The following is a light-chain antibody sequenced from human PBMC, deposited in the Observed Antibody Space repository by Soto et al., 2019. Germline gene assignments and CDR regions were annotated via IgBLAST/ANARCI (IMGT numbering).Light chain of an antibody. Sequence: QSALTQPASVSGSPGQSITISCTGTSGDVANYNYVSWYQQHPGKAPKVMIYEVSNRPSGVSNRFSGSKSGNTASLTISGLQAEDEADYYCSSYTSSNTGVFGGGTKLTVL. V-gene: IGLV2-14*01. CDR2: EVS. CDR3: SSYTSSNTGV. J-gene: IGLJ3*02. CDR1: SGDVANYNY.